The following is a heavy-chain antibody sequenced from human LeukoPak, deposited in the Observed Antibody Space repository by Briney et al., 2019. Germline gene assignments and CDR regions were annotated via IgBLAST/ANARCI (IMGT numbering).Heavy chain of an antibody. D-gene: IGHD5-24*01. J-gene: IGHJ4*02. CDR1: GFTFSSYG. V-gene: IGHV3-33*01. CDR2: IWYDGSNK. Sequence: GRSLRLSCAASGFTFSSYGMHWVRQAPGKGLEWVAVIWYDGSNKYCADSVKGRFTISRDNSKNTLYLQMNSLRAEDTAVYYCARDFEMVGDYWGQGTLVTVSS. CDR3: ARDFEMVGDY.